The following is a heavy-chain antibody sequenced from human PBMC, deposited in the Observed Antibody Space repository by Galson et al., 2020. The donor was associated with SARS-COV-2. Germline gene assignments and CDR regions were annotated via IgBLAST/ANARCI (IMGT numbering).Heavy chain of an antibody. V-gene: IGHV4-30-4*08. Sequence: SETLSLTCTVSGGSISSGDYYWSWIRQPPGKGLEWIGYIYYSGSTYYNPSLKSRVTISVDTSKNQFSLKLSSVTAADTAVYYCAREVVVFRWFNPWGQGTLVTVSS. CDR3: AREVVVFRWFNP. D-gene: IGHD2-15*01. J-gene: IGHJ5*02. CDR1: GGSISSGDYY. CDR2: IYYSGST.